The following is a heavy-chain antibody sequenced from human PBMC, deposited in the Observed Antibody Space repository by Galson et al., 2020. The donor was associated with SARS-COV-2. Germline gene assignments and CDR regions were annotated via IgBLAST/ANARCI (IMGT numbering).Heavy chain of an antibody. Sequence: GESLKISCAASGFTFSSHAIHWVRQAPGKGLEWVAQIFYDGSDKYYGDSVKGRFTISRDSSKNMVYLQMNNLKVDDTAVYYCARDGRLSSGLAFDYWGQGTLVTVSS. CDR3: ARDGRLSSGLAFDY. CDR2: IFYDGSDK. J-gene: IGHJ4*02. CDR1: GFTFSSHA. D-gene: IGHD3-22*01. V-gene: IGHV3-33*01.